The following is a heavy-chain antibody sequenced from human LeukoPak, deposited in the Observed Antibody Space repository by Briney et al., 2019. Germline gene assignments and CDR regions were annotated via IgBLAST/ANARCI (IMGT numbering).Heavy chain of an antibody. V-gene: IGHV3-7*01. CDR1: GFTFSSYM. Sequence: PGGSLRLSCAASGFTFSSYMMTWVRQAPGKGLEWVANIKQDGSEKYYVDSVKGRFTISRDNAKNSLYLQMNSLRAEDTAVYYCARRPYDFWSGASTGFDYWGQGTLVTVSS. D-gene: IGHD3-3*01. CDR2: IKQDGSEK. CDR3: ARRPYDFWSGASTGFDY. J-gene: IGHJ4*02.